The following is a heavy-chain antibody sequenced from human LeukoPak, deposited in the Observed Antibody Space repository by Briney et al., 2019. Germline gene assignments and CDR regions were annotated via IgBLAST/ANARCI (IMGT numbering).Heavy chain of an antibody. CDR1: GYTFTGYY. Sequence: GASVKVSCKASGYTFTGYYMHWVRQAPGQGLEWMGWINPNSGDTNYAQTFQGRVTMTWDTSISTANMELSRLRSDDTAVYYCARLGPGDLTGYYYFGYWGQGTLVTVSS. CDR2: INPNSGDT. V-gene: IGHV1-2*02. CDR3: ARLGPGDLTGYYYFGY. J-gene: IGHJ4*02. D-gene: IGHD3-9*01.